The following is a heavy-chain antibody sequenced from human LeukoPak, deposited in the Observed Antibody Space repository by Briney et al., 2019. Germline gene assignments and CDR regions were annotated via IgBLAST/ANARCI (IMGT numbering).Heavy chain of an antibody. CDR3: TRDATYYLRYGYFDY. J-gene: IGHJ4*02. D-gene: IGHD2/OR15-2a*01. Sequence: PGGSLRLSCAASGFSISSSAMNWVRQAPGKGLEWVSSINNVASHIYYAGSVRGRFTISRDNAKNSVYLQMNSLRAKDTAVYYCTRDATYYLRYGYFDYWGQGTLVTVSS. CDR2: INNVASHI. V-gene: IGHV3-21*01. CDR1: GFSISSSA.